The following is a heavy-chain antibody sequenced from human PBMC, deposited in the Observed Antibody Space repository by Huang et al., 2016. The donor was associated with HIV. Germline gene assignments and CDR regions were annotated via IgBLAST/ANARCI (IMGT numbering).Heavy chain of an antibody. Sequence: QLLLQESGPGLVKPSEALALTCAVSGGSIRSSDYHWGWIRQPPGKGLEWIGSIYYKGITHNSPSLKSRVTIAVDTSKNLFFLNLTSMTAADTAVYYCARHREGPVAYYSGWGSHLNYMDVWGRGRTVVVSS. D-gene: IGHD3-10*01. CDR2: IYYKGIT. CDR3: ARHREGPVAYYSGWGSHLNYMDV. V-gene: IGHV4-39*01. J-gene: IGHJ6*03. CDR1: GGSIRSSDYH.